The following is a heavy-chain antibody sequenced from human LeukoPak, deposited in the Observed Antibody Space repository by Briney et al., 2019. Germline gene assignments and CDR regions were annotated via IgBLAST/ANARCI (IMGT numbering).Heavy chain of an antibody. Sequence: SETLSLTCTVSGGYISSYYWSWIRQPPGKGLEWIGYIYYSGSTNYNPSLKSRVTISVDTSKNQFSLKLSSVTAADTAVYYCARDKGTYYYESNAFDIWGQGTMVTVSS. CDR2: IYYSGST. V-gene: IGHV4-59*01. J-gene: IGHJ3*02. CDR1: GGYISSYY. D-gene: IGHD3-22*01. CDR3: ARDKGTYYYESNAFDI.